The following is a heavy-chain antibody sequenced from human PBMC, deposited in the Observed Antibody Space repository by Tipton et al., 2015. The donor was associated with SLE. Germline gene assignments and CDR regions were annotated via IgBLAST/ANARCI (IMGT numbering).Heavy chain of an antibody. CDR2: IYYSGST. CDR1: GGSISSSSYY. V-gene: IGHV4-39*07. Sequence: TLFLTCTVSGGSISSSSYYWGWIRQPPGKGLEWIGSIYYSGSTNYNPSLKSRVTISVDTSKNQFSLKLSSVTAADTAVYYCARGYDSSGYYPYYFDYWGQGTLVTVSS. D-gene: IGHD3-22*01. J-gene: IGHJ4*02. CDR3: ARGYDSSGYYPYYFDY.